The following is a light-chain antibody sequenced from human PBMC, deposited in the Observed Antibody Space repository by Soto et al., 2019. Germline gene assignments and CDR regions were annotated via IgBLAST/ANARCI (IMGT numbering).Light chain of an antibody. J-gene: IGKJ4*01. CDR1: HSVSSSY. CDR2: GAS. Sequence: VPPQSPGTLPVSPGERATLTFRASHSVSSSYLAWYQQKPVQAPRLLIYGASSMATGIPDRFRGSGSGTYFSLTISRLEPEDFAVYYCQHYCSSPPFTFGGGTRVEIK. CDR3: QHYCSSPPFT. V-gene: IGKV3-20*01.